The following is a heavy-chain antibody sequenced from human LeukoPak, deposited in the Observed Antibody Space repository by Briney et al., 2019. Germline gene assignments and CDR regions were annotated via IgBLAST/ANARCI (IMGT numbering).Heavy chain of an antibody. CDR3: ATSVGYDSSGSPYFDY. V-gene: IGHV3-48*01. J-gene: IGHJ4*02. CDR2: ISSGGSTI. CDR1: GFIFSNYD. D-gene: IGHD3-22*01. Sequence: GGSLRLSCAASGFIFSNYDMNWVRQAPGKGLEWVSFISSGGSTIFYADSVKGRFTISRDNSKNTLYLQMNSLRAEDTAVYYCATSVGYDSSGSPYFDYWGQGTLVTVSS.